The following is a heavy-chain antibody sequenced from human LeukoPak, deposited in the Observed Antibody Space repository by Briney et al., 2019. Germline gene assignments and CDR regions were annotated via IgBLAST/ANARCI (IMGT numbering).Heavy chain of an antibody. CDR1: GYTFTTYG. V-gene: IGHV1-18*01. CDR2: ISTYDDNV. D-gene: IGHD2-15*01. Sequence: ASVKVSCKASGYTFTTYGLSWVRQAPGQGLEWLGWISTYDDNVKYAQSLQGRLTLTIDTSTSTAYMELRSLRSDDTAVYYCARWWDIVVVVAASSGDYWGQGTLVTVSS. J-gene: IGHJ4*02. CDR3: ARWWDIVVVVAASSGDY.